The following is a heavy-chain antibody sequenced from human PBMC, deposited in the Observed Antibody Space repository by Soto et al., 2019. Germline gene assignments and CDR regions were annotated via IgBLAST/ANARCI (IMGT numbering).Heavy chain of an antibody. CDR2: INGDGSST. CDR3: TRAKRDCGGGSCFSDYSYYYMDV. Sequence: GGSLRLSCAASGFTFSSYWMHWVRQAPGNGLVWVSRINGDGSSTSYSDSVKGRFTTSRDNAKNTLYLQMNSLRAEDTAVYYCTRAKRDCGGGSCFSDYSYYYMDVWGKGTTVTVSS. CDR1: GFTFSSYW. V-gene: IGHV3-74*01. J-gene: IGHJ6*03. D-gene: IGHD2-15*01.